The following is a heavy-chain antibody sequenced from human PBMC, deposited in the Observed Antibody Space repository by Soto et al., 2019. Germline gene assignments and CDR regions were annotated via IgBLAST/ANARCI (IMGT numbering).Heavy chain of an antibody. J-gene: IGHJ4*02. V-gene: IGHV3-49*03. CDR3: TRVAHLMDYDFWSGPYYFDY. D-gene: IGHD3-3*01. CDR2: IRSKAYGGTT. CDR1: GFTFGDYA. Sequence: GGSLRLSCTASGFTFGDYAMSWFRQAPGKGLEWVGFIRSKAYGGTTEYAASVKGRFTISRDDSKSIAYLQMNSLKTEDTAVYYCTRVAHLMDYDFWSGPYYFDYWGQGTLVTVSS.